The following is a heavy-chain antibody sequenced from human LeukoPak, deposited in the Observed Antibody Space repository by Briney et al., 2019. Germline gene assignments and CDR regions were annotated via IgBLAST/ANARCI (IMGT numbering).Heavy chain of an antibody. J-gene: IGHJ4*02. D-gene: IGHD3-22*01. V-gene: IGHV1-2*02. CDR3: ARDYSSGYYDSSGYHWDY. CDR2: INPNSGGT. Sequence: ASVKVSCKASGYTFTGYYTHWVRQAPGQGLEWMGWINPNSGGTNYAQKFQGRVTMTRDTSISTAYMELSRLRSDDTAVYYCARDYSSGYYDSSGYHWDYWGQGTLVTVSS. CDR1: GYTFTGYY.